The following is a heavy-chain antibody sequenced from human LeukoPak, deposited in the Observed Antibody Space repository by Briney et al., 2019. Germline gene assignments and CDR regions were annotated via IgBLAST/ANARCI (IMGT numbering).Heavy chain of an antibody. V-gene: IGHV3-7*01. D-gene: IGHD1-26*01. CDR1: GFTFSSYW. CDR2: IKQDGSEK. J-gene: IGHJ3*02. Sequence: GGSLRLSCAASGFTFSSYWMSWVRQAPGKGLEWVANIKQDGSEKYYVDSVKGRFTISRDNAKNSLYLQMNSLRAEDTAVYYCARAGGTYYGIAFDMWSQGTMVTVSS. CDR3: ARAGGTYYGIAFDM.